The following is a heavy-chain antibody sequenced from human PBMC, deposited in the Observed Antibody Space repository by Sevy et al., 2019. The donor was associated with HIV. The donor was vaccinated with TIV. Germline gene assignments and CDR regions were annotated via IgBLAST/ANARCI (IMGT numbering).Heavy chain of an antibody. V-gene: IGHV3-30*18. D-gene: IGHD2-15*01. CDR2: ISYDGNNK. J-gene: IGHJ3*02. CDR1: GFTFSSYS. Sequence: GGSMRLSCAASGFTFSSYSMNWVRQAPGKGLEWVAVISYDGNNKYYVDFVKGRFTISRDNSKNRLYLQMNSLRAEDTAVYYCAKDQRGGYCSGGSCAFGAFDIWGRGTMVTVSS. CDR3: AKDQRGGYCSGGSCAFGAFDI.